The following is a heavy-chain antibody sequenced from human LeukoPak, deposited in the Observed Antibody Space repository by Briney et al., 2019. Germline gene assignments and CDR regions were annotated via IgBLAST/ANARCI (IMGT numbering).Heavy chain of an antibody. CDR1: GFTFSNYW. CDR2: IKQDGSEK. J-gene: IGHJ4*02. Sequence: GGSLRLSCAASGFTFSNYWMSWVRQAPGKGLEWVANIKQDGSEKYYVDSVKGRFTISRDNAKNSLYLQMNSLRAEDTAVYYCARPPHASAGTGPDDYWGQGTLVTVSS. V-gene: IGHV3-7*01. CDR3: ARPPHASAGTGPDDY. D-gene: IGHD6-19*01.